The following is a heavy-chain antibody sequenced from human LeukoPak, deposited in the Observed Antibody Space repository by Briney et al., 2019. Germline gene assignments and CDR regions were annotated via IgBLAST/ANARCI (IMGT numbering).Heavy chain of an antibody. V-gene: IGHV3-48*04. CDR2: ISSSSSTI. J-gene: IGHJ4*02. CDR1: GFTFSSYS. Sequence: GGSLRLSCAASGFTFSSYSMNWVRQAPGKGLEWVSYISSSSSTIYYADSVKGRFTISRDNAKNSLYLQMNSLRAEDTAVYYCARDQDAYCGGDCYSSFDYWGQGTLVTVSS. CDR3: ARDQDAYCGGDCYSSFDY. D-gene: IGHD2-21*02.